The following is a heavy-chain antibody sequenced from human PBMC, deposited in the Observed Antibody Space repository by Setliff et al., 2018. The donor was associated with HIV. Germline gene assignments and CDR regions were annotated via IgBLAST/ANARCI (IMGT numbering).Heavy chain of an antibody. D-gene: IGHD3-3*01. V-gene: IGHV4-39*07. CDR3: ANQTLLFLEWLLSPFDY. CDR2: IYYSGTT. J-gene: IGHJ4*02. Sequence: PWETLSLSCTVSGGSINSNTYFWGCIRQPPGKGLEWFGSIYYSGTTYYSPSLKSLVTLSMDTAKNRFSLKLSSVTAADTAVYYCANQTLLFLEWLLSPFDYWGQGSLVTVSS. CDR1: GGSINSNTYF.